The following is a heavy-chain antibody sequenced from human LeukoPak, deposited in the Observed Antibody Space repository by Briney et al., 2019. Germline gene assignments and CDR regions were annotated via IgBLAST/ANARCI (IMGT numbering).Heavy chain of an antibody. CDR3: VRVDDYGDYPYYFDS. V-gene: IGHV3-66*01. Sequence: PGGSLRLSCAASGFLVSSKYMSWVRQAPGKGLEWVSVIYSGGSTYYADSVKGRFTISRDNSKNTGYLQMNSLRAEDTAVYYCVRVDDYGDYPYYFDSWGQGTLVTVSS. CDR1: GFLVSSKY. J-gene: IGHJ4*02. D-gene: IGHD4-17*01. CDR2: IYSGGST.